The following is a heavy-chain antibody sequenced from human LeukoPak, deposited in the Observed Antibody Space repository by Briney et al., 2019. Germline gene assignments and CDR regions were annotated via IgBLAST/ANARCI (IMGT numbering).Heavy chain of an antibody. CDR2: INSRSSSM. J-gene: IGHJ4*02. CDR1: GFTFSNYN. Sequence: PGGSLRLSCIASGFTFSNYNMNWVRQAPGEGLEWLSYINSRSSSMHYADSAKGRFTISRDNAKNSLYLQMDSLRVEDTAIYYCARGDLGTTSNQIFDFWGQGTLVTVSS. D-gene: IGHD1-1*01. V-gene: IGHV3-48*01. CDR3: ARGDLGTTSNQIFDF.